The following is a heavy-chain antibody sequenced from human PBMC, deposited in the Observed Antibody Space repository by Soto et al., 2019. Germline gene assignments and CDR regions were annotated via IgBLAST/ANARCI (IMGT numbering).Heavy chain of an antibody. CDR2: IIPLLNTA. CDR1: GGPFSNDI. V-gene: IGHV1-69*08. CDR3: ARDRVDCSGGSCWRSVEDT. Sequence: SVKVSCKASGGPFSNDIITWVRQAPGQGLEWMGRIIPLLNTATYAQKFQGRVTITADRSTGTAYMELNSLTSEDTAVYYCARDRVDCSGGSCWRSVEDTWGQGTLVTVSS. D-gene: IGHD2-15*01. J-gene: IGHJ5*02.